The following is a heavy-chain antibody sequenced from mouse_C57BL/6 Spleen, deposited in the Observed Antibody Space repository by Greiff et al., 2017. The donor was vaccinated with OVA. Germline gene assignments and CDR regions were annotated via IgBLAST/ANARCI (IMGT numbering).Heavy chain of an antibody. D-gene: IGHD2-2*01. CDR2: ISYDGSN. Sequence: EVQLQQSGPGLVKPSQSLSLTCSVTGYSITSGYYWNWIRQFPGNKLEWMGYISYDGSNNYNPSLKNRISITRDTSKNQFFLKLSSVATEDTATYYGARGGYGYDRYFDVWGTGTTVTVSS. V-gene: IGHV3-6*01. CDR3: ARGGYGYDRYFDV. CDR1: GYSITSGYY. J-gene: IGHJ1*03.